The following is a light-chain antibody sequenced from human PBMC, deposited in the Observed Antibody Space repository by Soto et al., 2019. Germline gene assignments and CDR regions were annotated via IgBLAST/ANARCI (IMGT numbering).Light chain of an antibody. CDR2: EGS. CDR3: SSWARSLYV. CDR1: SSDIGAYNY. Sequence: QSALTQPASVSGSPGQSITISCTGTSSDIGAYNYVSWYQQHPGKAPKLMIYEGSKRPSGVSNRFSGSKSGNTASLTISGLQAEDEADYYCSSWARSLYVFGGGTKLTVL. J-gene: IGLJ1*01. V-gene: IGLV2-14*01.